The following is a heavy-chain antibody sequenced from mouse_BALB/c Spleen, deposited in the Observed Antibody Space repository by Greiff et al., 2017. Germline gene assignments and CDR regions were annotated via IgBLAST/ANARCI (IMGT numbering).Heavy chain of an antibody. Sequence: EVQGVESGGGLVQPGGSLKLSCAASGFTFSSYTMSWVRQTPEKRLEWVAYISNGGGSTYYPDTVKGRFTISRDNAKSTLYLQMSSLKSEDTAMYYCMITFAYWGQGTLVTVSA. CDR2: ISNGGGST. J-gene: IGHJ3*01. CDR1: GFTFSSYT. D-gene: IGHD2-4*01. CDR3: MITFAY. V-gene: IGHV5-12-2*01.